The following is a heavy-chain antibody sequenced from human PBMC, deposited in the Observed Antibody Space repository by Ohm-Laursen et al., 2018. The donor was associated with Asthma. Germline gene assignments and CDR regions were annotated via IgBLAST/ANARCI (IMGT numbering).Heavy chain of an antibody. V-gene: IGHV4-34*01. D-gene: IGHD3-22*01. J-gene: IGHJ4*02. CDR3: ARDSSGYYYDY. Sequence: SDTLSLTCAVYGGSFSGYCWSWVRQPPGKGLEWIGEIYHSGSTNYNPSLKSRVTISVDKSKNQFSLKLSSVTAADTAVYYCARDSSGYYYDYWGQGTLVTVSS. CDR2: IYHSGST. CDR1: GGSFSGYC.